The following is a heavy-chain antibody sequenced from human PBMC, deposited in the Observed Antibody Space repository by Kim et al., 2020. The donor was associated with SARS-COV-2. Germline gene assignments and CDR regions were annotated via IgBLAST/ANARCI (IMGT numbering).Heavy chain of an antibody. Sequence: SYNQSLTRRVTISVDTSKNQFSLKLSSVTAADTAVYYCARLPGIVSPVDYWGQGTLVTVSS. CDR3: ARLPGIVSPVDY. D-gene: IGHD1-26*01. V-gene: IGHV4-39*07. J-gene: IGHJ4*02.